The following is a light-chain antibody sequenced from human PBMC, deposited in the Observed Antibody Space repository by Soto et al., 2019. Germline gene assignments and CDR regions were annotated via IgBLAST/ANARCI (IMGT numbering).Light chain of an antibody. J-gene: IGLJ2*01. CDR3: SSYTGTNTVV. V-gene: IGLV2-14*01. CDR2: EVT. CDR1: SSDVGRYNY. Sequence: QSALTQPASVSGSPGQSITISCTGTSSDVGRYNYVSWYQQHPGKAPKLMIYEVTNRPSGVSNRFSASKSGSTASLTISGLQAEDEADYYCSSYTGTNTVVFGGGTQLTVL.